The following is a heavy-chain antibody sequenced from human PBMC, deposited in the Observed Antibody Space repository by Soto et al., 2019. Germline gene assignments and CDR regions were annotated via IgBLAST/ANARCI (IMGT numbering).Heavy chain of an antibody. CDR2: IYYSGST. V-gene: IGHV4-59*01. CDR3: ARVPYYDFWRGYSGFHY. CDR1: GGSISSYY. J-gene: IGHJ4*02. Sequence: PSETLSLTCTVSGGSISSYYWSWIRQPPGKGLEWIGYIYYSGSTNYNPSLKSRVTISVDTSKNQFSLKLSSVTAADTAVYYCARVPYYDFWRGYSGFHYWGQGTLVPASS. D-gene: IGHD3-3*01.